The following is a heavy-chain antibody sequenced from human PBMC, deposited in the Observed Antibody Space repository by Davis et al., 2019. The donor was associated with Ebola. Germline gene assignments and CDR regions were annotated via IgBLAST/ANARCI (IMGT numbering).Heavy chain of an antibody. D-gene: IGHD2-21*01. CDR3: AKVRGQLEVMPFDQ. Sequence: PGGSLRLSCAASGFAVSTNHMSWVRQAPGEGLEWVSVLDSGATTNYADSVKGRFTISRDNSRNTVYLQMNSLRAEDTAVYYCAKVRGQLEVMPFDQWGPGTLVTVSS. V-gene: IGHV3-53*01. CDR2: LDSGATT. J-gene: IGHJ4*02. CDR1: GFAVSTNH.